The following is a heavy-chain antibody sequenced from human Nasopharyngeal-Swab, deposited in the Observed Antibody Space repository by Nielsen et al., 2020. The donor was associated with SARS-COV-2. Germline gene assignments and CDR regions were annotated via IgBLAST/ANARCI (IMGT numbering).Heavy chain of an antibody. CDR2: ISSSSSYI. D-gene: IGHD1-26*01. V-gene: IGHV3-21*01. J-gene: IGHJ4*02. Sequence: LSLTCAASGFTFSSYSMNWVRQAPGKGLEWVSSISSSSSYIYYADSVKGRFTVSRDNAKNSLYLQMSSLRDEDTAVYYCVREFEATGATYLDYWGLGTLVTVSS. CDR3: VREFEATGATYLDY. CDR1: GFTFSSYS.